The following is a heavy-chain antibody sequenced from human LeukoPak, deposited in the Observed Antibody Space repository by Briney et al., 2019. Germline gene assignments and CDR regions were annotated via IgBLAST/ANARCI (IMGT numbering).Heavy chain of an antibody. J-gene: IGHJ4*02. CDR2: ISYTENT. D-gene: IGHD4-17*01. CDR3: TREPDTVTGGV. Sequence: SEILSLTCTVSGGSISNYYWSWIRQPPGKGLEWIGYISYTENTDYNPSLRSRVTISVDTSKNQFSLTLTSVTAADTAVYYCTREPDTVTGGVWGQGTRVTVSS. CDR1: GGSISNYY. V-gene: IGHV4-59*01.